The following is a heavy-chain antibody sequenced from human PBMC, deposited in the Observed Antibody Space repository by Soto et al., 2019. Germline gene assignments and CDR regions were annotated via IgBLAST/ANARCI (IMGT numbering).Heavy chain of an antibody. V-gene: IGHV3-23*01. D-gene: IGHD3-10*01. J-gene: IGHJ4*02. Sequence: GGSLRLSCAASGFTFSSYAMSWVRQAPGKGLEWVSAISGSGGSTYYADSVKGRFTSSRDNSKNTLYLQMNSLRAEDTAVYYCAKDPGGGFGELWEYYFDYWGQGTLVTVSS. CDR2: ISGSGGST. CDR1: GFTFSSYA. CDR3: AKDPGGGFGELWEYYFDY.